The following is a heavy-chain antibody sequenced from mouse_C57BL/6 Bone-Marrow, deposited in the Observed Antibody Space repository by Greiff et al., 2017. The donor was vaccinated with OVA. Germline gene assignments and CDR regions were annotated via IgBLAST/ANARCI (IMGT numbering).Heavy chain of an antibody. CDR1: GFNIKDDY. V-gene: IGHV14-4*01. CDR3: TEDPYAC. CDR2: IDPENGDT. J-gene: IGHJ3*01. Sequence: VQLKQSGAELVRPGASVKLSCTASGFNIKDDYMHWVKQRPEQGLEWIGWIDPENGDTEYASKFQGKATITADTSSNTAYLQLSSLTSEDTAVYYCTEDPYACWDQGTLVAVSA.